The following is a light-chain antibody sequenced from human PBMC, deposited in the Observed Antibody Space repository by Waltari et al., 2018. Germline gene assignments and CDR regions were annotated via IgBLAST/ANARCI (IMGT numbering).Light chain of an antibody. Sequence: QSVLTQPPSASGTPGQTVTISCSGGSANVGTNSVSWYKQLPGVAPELLLYSDNRRPPGVPAGFSGSRSGTSASLAISGLRSDDEADYYCATWDERLTGFWVFGGGTRLTV. V-gene: IGLV1-47*02. CDR1: SANVGTNS. J-gene: IGLJ3*02. CDR2: SDN. CDR3: ATWDERLTGFWV.